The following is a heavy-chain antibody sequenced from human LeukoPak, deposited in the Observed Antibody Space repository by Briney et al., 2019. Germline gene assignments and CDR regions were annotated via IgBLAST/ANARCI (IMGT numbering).Heavy chain of an antibody. D-gene: IGHD1-14*01. V-gene: IGHV4-34*01. J-gene: IGHJ5*02. CDR1: GGSFSGCY. Sequence: SETLSLTCAVYGGSFSGCYWSWIRQPPGKGLEWIGSIYYSGSTYYNPSLKGRVTISVDTSKNQVSLKLSSVTAADTAVYYCARSKGPMFLTTYPWGQGTLVTVSS. CDR3: ARSKGPMFLTTYP. CDR2: IYYSGST.